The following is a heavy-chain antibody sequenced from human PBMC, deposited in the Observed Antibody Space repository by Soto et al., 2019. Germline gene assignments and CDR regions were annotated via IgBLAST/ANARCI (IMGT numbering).Heavy chain of an antibody. CDR1: GYTFTGYY. CDR3: AAGYGGSYESGRYYYYGMDV. V-gene: IGHV1-2*04. D-gene: IGHD1-26*01. Sequence: ASVKVSCKASGYTFTGYYMHWVRQAPGQGLEWMGWINPNSGGTNYAQKFQGWVTMTRDTSISTAYMELSSLRSDDTAVYYCAAGYGGSYESGRYYYYGMDVWGQGTTVTVSS. CDR2: INPNSGGT. J-gene: IGHJ6*02.